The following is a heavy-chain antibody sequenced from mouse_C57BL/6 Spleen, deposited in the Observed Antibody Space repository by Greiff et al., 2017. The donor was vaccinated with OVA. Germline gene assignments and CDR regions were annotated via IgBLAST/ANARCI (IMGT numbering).Heavy chain of an antibody. V-gene: IGHV1-15*01. J-gene: IGHJ2*01. CDR2: IDPETGGT. CDR1: GYTFTDYE. CDR3: TRTPNLSYFDY. Sequence: VKLQESGAELVRPGASVTLSCKASGYTFTDYEMHWVKQTPVHGLEWIGAIDPETGGTAYNQKFKGKAILTADKSSSTAYMELRSLTSEDSAVYYCTRTPNLSYFDYWGQGTTLTVSS.